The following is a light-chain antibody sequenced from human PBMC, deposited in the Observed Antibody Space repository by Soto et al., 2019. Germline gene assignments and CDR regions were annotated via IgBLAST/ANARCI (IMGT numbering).Light chain of an antibody. CDR1: QGISSS. V-gene: IGKV3-15*01. CDR3: QQHNTCPRT. Sequence: EIVMTQSPATLSVSPGERATLSCRASQGISSSLAWYQQKPGQAPRLLIYDPSTMATGVPARFSGSGSGTEFTLTISSLQPEDFAAYYCQQHNTCPRTFGQGTKVDIK. CDR2: DPS. J-gene: IGKJ1*01.